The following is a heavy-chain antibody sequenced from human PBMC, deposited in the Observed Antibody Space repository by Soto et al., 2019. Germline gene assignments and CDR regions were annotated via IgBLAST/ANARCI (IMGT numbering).Heavy chain of an antibody. V-gene: IGHV4-4*07. CDR3: ATIVGANDY. J-gene: IGHJ4*02. Sequence: PSETLSLTCTVSRASIYTYSWTWIRQPAGKGLQWIGHIYSSGSANYSPSLKGRVSMSVDWSKNQISLKLSSVTAADTAVYYCATIVGANDYWGQGTLVSVSS. D-gene: IGHD1-26*01. CDR1: RASIYTYS. CDR2: IYSSGSA.